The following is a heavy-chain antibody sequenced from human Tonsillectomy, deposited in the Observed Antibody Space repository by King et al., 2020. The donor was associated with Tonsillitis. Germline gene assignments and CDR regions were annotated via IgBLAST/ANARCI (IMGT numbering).Heavy chain of an antibody. J-gene: IGHJ4*02. CDR1: GGSISSSSYY. D-gene: IGHD1-14*01. CDR3: VTRKKYEALGY. Sequence: QLQESGPGLVKPSETLSLTCTVSGGSISSSSYYWGWIRQPPGKGLEWIGSMYFSGSTYYNPSLESRLTISVDTSKNQFSLKLSSVTAADTAVYYCVTRKKYEALGYWGQGTLVTVSS. V-gene: IGHV4-39*01. CDR2: MYFSGST.